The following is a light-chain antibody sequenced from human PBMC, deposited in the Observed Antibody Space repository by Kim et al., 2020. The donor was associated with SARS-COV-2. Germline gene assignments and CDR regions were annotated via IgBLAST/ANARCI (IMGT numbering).Light chain of an antibody. V-gene: IGKV6-21*01. CDR3: HQTSSLPRT. J-gene: IGKJ1*01. Sequence: EIVLTQSQDFQSVTPKDKVTITCRASQSLGSNLHWYQKKPDQSPKLLIKYASQSFSGAPSRFSGSGSGTDFTLTINSLEAEDAATYYCHQTSSLPRTFGQGTKVDIK. CDR2: YAS. CDR1: QSLGSN.